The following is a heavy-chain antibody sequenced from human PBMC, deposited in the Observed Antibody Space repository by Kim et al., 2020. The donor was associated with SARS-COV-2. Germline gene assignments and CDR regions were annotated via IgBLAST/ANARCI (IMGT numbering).Heavy chain of an antibody. V-gene: IGHV4-39*01. Sequence: ETLSLTCTVSGGSISSSSYYWGWIRQPPGKGLEWIGTTYYSGNIYYNPSRKTRVTRSVDTSKNQFSLKLSSGTAADTAVYYCARHQRYSSAWYVAHYY. J-gene: IGHJ6*01. CDR2: TYYSGNI. CDR3: ARHQRYSSAWYVAHYY. D-gene: IGHD6-19*01. CDR1: GGSISSSSYY.